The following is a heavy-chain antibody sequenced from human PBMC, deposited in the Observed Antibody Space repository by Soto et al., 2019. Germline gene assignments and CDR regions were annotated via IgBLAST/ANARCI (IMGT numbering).Heavy chain of an antibody. CDR2: ISYDGNNK. D-gene: IGHD2-2*01. CDR1: GFTFSNYG. CDR3: AKDMRGHFDY. V-gene: IGHV3-30*18. J-gene: IGHJ4*02. Sequence: QVQLVESGGGVVQPRRSLRLSCAASGFTFSNYGMHWVRQAPGKGLEWVAVISYDGNNKFYADSVKGRLTISRDNSKNTLFLQMNSLRAEDTAVYYCAKDMRGHFDYWGQGNLVTVSS.